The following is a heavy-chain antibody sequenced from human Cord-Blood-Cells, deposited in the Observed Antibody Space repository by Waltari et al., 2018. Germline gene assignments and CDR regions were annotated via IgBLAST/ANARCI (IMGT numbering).Heavy chain of an antibody. D-gene: IGHD2-2*01. CDR2: IYYSGST. V-gene: IGHV4-59*11. CDR3: AREGIVVVPAAAHYYYYGMDV. Sequence: QVQLQESGPGLVKPSETLSLTCTVSGGSISSHYWSWIRQPPGKGLEWIGYIYYSGSTNYHPSLKSRVTISVDTSKNQFSLKLSSVTAADTAVYYCAREGIVVVPAAAHYYYYGMDVWGQGTTVTVSS. J-gene: IGHJ6*02. CDR1: GGSISSHY.